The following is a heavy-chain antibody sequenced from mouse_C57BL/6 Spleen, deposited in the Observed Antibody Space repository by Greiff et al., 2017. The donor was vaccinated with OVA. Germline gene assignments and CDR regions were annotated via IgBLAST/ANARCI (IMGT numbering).Heavy chain of an antibody. CDR3: ARRGFYDGYYAWFAY. CDR2: IYPGSGST. J-gene: IGHJ3*01. V-gene: IGHV1-55*01. CDR1: GYTFTSYW. D-gene: IGHD2-3*01. Sequence: QVQLQQPGAELVKPGASVKMSCKASGYTFTSYWITWVKQRPGQGLEWIGDIYPGSGSTNYNEKFKSKATLTVDTSSSTAYMQLSSLTSEDSAVYYCARRGFYDGYYAWFAYWGQGTLVTVSA.